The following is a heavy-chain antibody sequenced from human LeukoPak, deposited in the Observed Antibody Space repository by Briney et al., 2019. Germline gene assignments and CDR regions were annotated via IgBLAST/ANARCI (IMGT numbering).Heavy chain of an antibody. CDR2: ISGSGDST. V-gene: IGHV3-23*01. D-gene: IGHD1-26*01. CDR1: GFTFSSYA. J-gene: IGHJ4*02. Sequence: GGSLRLSCAASGFTFSSYAMRWVRQAPGKGLEWVSTISGSGDSTYYADSVKGRFTISRDNSKNTLWLQMNSLRAEDTAVYFCAKDAYSGRDFDYWGQGTLVTVSS. CDR3: AKDAYSGRDFDY.